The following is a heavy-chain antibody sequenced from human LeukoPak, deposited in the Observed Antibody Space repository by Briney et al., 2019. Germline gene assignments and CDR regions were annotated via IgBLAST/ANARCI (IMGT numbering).Heavy chain of an antibody. CDR3: TRGGASDWPLDS. J-gene: IGHJ4*02. CDR1: GDSVSSNSAA. CDR2: TYYRSKWYN. V-gene: IGHV6-1*01. Sequence: SQTLSLTCAISGDSVSSNSAAWNWIRQSPSRGLEWLGRTYYRSKWYNDYAPSVRSQITINSDTSKNQFSLHLNSVTPEDTAVYFCTRGGASDWPLDSWGQGTLVTVSS. D-gene: IGHD6-19*01.